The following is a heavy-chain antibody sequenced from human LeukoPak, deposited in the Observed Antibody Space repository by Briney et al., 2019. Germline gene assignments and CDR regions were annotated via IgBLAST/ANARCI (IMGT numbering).Heavy chain of an antibody. CDR1: GFTFNNYA. V-gene: IGHV3-23*01. CDR2: ISASGGTT. J-gene: IGHJ5*01. Sequence: GGSLRLSCAASGFTFNNYAMSWVRQAPGKGLEWVSAISASGGTTYYADSVKGRFTISRDNSENTLFLQMNSLRAEDTAVYYCAKEPREYCSSTSCPNWFDSWGQGTLVTVSS. CDR3: AKEPREYCSSTSCPNWFDS. D-gene: IGHD2-2*01.